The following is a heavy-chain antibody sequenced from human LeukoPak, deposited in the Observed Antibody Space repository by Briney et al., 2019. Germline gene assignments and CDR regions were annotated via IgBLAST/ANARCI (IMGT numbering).Heavy chain of an antibody. Sequence: SETLSLTCTVSGGSISSGSYYWSWIRQPAGKGLEWIGRIYTSGSTNYNPSLKSRVTISVDTSKNQFPLKLSSVTAADTAVYYCARDICTNGVCYANWFDPWGQGTLVTVSS. J-gene: IGHJ5*02. CDR3: ARDICTNGVCYANWFDP. CDR2: IYTSGST. D-gene: IGHD2-8*01. V-gene: IGHV4-61*02. CDR1: GGSISSGSYY.